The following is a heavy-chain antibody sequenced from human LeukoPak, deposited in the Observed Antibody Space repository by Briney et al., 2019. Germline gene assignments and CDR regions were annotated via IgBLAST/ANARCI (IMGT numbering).Heavy chain of an antibody. D-gene: IGHD1-26*01. V-gene: IGHV1-24*01. J-gene: IGHJ3*02. CDR2: FDPEDGET. CDR3: ATDLYSGSYYAFDI. CDR1: GYTLTELS. Sequence: GASVKVSCKVSGYTLTELSMHWVRQAPGKGLEWMGGFDPEDGETIYAQKFQGRVTMTEDTSTDTAYMELSSLRSEDTAVYYCATDLYSGSYYAFDIWAKGQWSPSLQ.